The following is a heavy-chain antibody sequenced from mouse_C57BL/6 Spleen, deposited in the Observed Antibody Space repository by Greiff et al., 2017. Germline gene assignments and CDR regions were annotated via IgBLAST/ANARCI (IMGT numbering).Heavy chain of an antibody. CDR3: QKGFYCYGSRDWYFDV. CDR2: IYPGSGST. J-gene: IGHJ1*03. Sequence: QVQLQQPGAELVKPGASVKLSCKASGYTFTSYWITWVKQRPGQGLEWIGDIYPGSGSTNYNEKFKSKATLTVDTSSSTAYMQLSSLTSEDSAVYYCQKGFYCYGSRDWYFDVWGTGTTVTVSS. CDR1: GYTFTSYW. D-gene: IGHD1-1*01. V-gene: IGHV1-55*01.